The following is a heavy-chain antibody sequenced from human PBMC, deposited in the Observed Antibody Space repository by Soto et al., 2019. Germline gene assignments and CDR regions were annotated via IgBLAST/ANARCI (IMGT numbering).Heavy chain of an antibody. V-gene: IGHV3-21*06. CDR2: ISSTTNYI. CDR1: GFTFTRYS. Sequence: PGGSLRLSCAASGFTFTRYSMNWVRQAPGKGLEWVSSISSTTNYIYYGDSMKGRFTISRDNAKNSLYLEMNSLRAEDTAVYYCETDPEDLTSKFDYWGQGTLVTVSS. J-gene: IGHJ4*02. CDR3: ETDPEDLTSKFDY.